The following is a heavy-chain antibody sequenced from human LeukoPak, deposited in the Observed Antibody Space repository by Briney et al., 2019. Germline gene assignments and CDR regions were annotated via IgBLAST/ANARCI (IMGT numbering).Heavy chain of an antibody. J-gene: IGHJ4*02. CDR1: GFTFSSYS. Sequence: GGSLRLSCAASGFTFSSYSVNWVRQAPGKGLEWVSSISSSSSYIYYADSVKGRFTISRDNAKNSLYLQMNSLRAEDTAVYYCARWSSGYDHYVDYWGQGTLVTVSS. CDR3: ARWSSGYDHYVDY. D-gene: IGHD5-12*01. V-gene: IGHV3-21*01. CDR2: ISSSSSYI.